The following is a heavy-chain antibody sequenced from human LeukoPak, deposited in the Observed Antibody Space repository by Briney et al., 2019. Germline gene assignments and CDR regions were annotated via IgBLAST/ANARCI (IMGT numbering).Heavy chain of an antibody. V-gene: IGHV4-39*07. CDR2: INHSGST. D-gene: IGHD3-10*01. J-gene: IGHJ4*02. CDR1: GGSISSSSYY. CDR3: AREGSLLWFGELPY. Sequence: SETLSLTCTVSGGSISSSSYYWGWIRQPPGKGLEWIGEINHSGSTNYNPSLKSRVTISVDTSKNQFSLKLSSVTAADTAVYYCAREGSLLWFGELPYWGQGTLVTVSS.